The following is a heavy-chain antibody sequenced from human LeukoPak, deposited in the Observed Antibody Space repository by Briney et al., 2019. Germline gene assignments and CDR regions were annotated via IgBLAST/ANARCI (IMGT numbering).Heavy chain of an antibody. J-gene: IGHJ4*02. V-gene: IGHV1-69*06. CDR2: IIPIFGTA. CDR3: ATEITIFGVVTRSFDY. D-gene: IGHD3-3*01. CDR1: GGTFSSYA. Sequence: ASVKVYCKASGGTFSSYAISWVRQAPGQGLEWMGGIIPIFGTANYAQKFQGRVTMTEDTSTDTAYMELSSLRSEDTAVYYCATEITIFGVVTRSFDYWGQGTLVTVSS.